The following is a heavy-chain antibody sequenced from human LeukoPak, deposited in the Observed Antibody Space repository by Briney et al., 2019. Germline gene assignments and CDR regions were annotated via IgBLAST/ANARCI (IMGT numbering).Heavy chain of an antibody. D-gene: IGHD3-22*01. CDR3: ARDLLYDSSGYSVDYFDY. CDR2: IYYSGST. Sequence: SETLSLTCTVSGGSISSGGYYWSWIRQHPGKGLEWIGYIYYSGSTYYNPSLKSRVTISVDTSKNQFSLKLSSVTAADTAVYYCARDLLYDSSGYSVDYFDYWGQGTLVTVSS. J-gene: IGHJ4*02. V-gene: IGHV4-31*03. CDR1: GGSISSGGYY.